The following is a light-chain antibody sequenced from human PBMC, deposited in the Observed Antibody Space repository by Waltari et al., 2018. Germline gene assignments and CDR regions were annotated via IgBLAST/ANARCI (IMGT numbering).Light chain of an antibody. J-gene: IGLJ2*01. Sequence: QSALTQPASVSGSPGQSITISCTGTSSDVGGYNYVSWYQQYPGKAPKLLIYDFDYRPSGVSNRFSGSKTVNTPSLTISGLQAVDEAVYYCASFTGNVVFGGGTKLTVL. CDR2: DFD. V-gene: IGLV2-14*03. CDR1: SSDVGGYNY. CDR3: ASFTGNVV.